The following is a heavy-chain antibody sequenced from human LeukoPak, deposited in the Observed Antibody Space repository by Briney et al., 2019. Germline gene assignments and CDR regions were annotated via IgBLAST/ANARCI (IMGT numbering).Heavy chain of an antibody. CDR3: ARDHISSGCSDY. D-gene: IGHD6-19*01. CDR1: GFTFSSYS. J-gene: IGHJ4*02. V-gene: IGHV3-21*01. Sequence: GGSLRLSCAASGFTFSSYSMNWVRQAPGKGLEWVSSISSSSSYIYYADSVKGRFTISRDNAKNSLYLQMNSLRAEDTAVYYCARDHISSGCSDYWGQGTLVTVSS. CDR2: ISSSSSYI.